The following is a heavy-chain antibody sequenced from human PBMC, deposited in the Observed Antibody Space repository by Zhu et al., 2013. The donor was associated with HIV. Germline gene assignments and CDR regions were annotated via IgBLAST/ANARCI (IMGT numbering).Heavy chain of an antibody. D-gene: IGHD1-26*01. CDR1: WLHQQWWLL. Sequence: VQLQESGPRTGEAFTDPVPHLHCLWWLHQQWWLLLELDPPAPREGPGVGLGYIYYSGSTYYNPSLKSRVTISVDTSKNQFSLKLSSVTAADTAVYYCARVPRRRQLPDYWGQGTLVTVSS. CDR3: ARVPRRRQLPDY. CDR2: IYYSGST. J-gene: IGHJ4*02. V-gene: IGHV4-31*03.